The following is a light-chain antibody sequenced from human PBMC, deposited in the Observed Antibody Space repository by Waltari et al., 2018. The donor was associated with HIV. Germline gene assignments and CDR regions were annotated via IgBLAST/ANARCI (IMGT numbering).Light chain of an antibody. V-gene: IGKV3-11*01. CDR3: QQRSDWRRLT. CDR1: QSVDNL. CDR2: DTS. J-gene: IGKJ4*01. Sequence: EIVLTQSPATLSLSPGERATLSCRASQSVDNLLAWYQHRSGQAPRLLIFDTSNRATGIPARFSCSGSGTDFTLTISSVEPEDFAIYFCQQRSDWRRLTFGGGTRLEIK.